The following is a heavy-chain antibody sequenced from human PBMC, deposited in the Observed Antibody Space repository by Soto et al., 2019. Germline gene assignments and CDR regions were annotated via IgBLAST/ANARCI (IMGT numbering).Heavy chain of an antibody. Sequence: PGGSLRLSCVASGFIFSNYWMSWVRQAPGKGLEWVANVKQDGSEKYYVDSVKGRFTIPRDNAKNSLYLQMNSLRAEDTAVYYCARDSDYGEDYYYGLDVWGQGSTVTAP. V-gene: IGHV3-7*01. CDR3: ARDSDYGEDYYYGLDV. CDR1: GFIFSNYW. J-gene: IGHJ6*02. CDR2: VKQDGSEK. D-gene: IGHD4-17*01.